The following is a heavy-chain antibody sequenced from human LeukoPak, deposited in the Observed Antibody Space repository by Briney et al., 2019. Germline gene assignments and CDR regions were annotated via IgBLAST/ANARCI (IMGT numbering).Heavy chain of an antibody. CDR1: GGSISSYY. J-gene: IGHJ3*02. Sequence: SETLSLTCTVSGGSISSYYWSWIRQPAGKGLEWIGRIYSSGSTIYNPSLKSRVTMSVGTSKNQFSLKLTSVTAADTAVYYCAREPYDYVWGSYRPGAFDIWGQGTMVTVSS. CDR3: AREPYDYVWGSYRPGAFDI. V-gene: IGHV4-4*07. CDR2: IYSSGST. D-gene: IGHD3-16*02.